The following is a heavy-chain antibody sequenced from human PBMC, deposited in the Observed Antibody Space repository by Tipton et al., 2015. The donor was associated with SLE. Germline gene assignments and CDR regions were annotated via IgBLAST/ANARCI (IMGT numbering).Heavy chain of an antibody. CDR1: GDSISNPDYY. CDR3: AREELSRVVWGTAGAY. D-gene: IGHD3-10*01. Sequence: TLSLTCTVSGDSISNPDYYWGWIRQSPGEGLQWIATVYYNGATQYNPSRKGRVAISVGTSTNQVYLRLNSVTATDTAIYYCAREELSRVVWGTAGAYWGQGVLVTVSS. J-gene: IGHJ4*02. V-gene: IGHV4-39*02. CDR2: VYYNGAT.